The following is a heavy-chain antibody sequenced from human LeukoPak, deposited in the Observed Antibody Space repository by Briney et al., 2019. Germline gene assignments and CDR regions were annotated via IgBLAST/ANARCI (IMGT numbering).Heavy chain of an antibody. CDR1: GFTFSSYA. V-gene: IGHV3-64*01. J-gene: IGHJ3*02. D-gene: IGHD3-9*01. Sequence: TGGSLRLSCAASGFTFSSYAMHWVRQAPGKGLEYVSAISSNGGSTYYANSAEGRFTISRDNSKNTLYLQMGSLRAEDMAVYYCARAGYSDAFDIWGQGTMVTVSS. CDR2: ISSNGGST. CDR3: ARAGYSDAFDI.